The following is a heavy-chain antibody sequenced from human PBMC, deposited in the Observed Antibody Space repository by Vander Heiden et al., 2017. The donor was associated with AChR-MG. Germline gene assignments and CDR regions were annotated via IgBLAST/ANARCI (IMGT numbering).Heavy chain of an antibody. J-gene: IGHJ6*02. D-gene: IGHD5-18*01. CDR1: GGSISSYY. CDR3: ARGRGDTAMDDAGMYYYGMDV. Sequence: QVQLQESGPGLVKPSETLSPTCTASGGSISSYYWSWIRQPPGKGLEWIGYIYYSGSTNYNPSLKSRVTISVDTSKNQFSLKLSSVTAADTAVYYCARGRGDTAMDDAGMYYYGMDVWGQGTTVTVSS. CDR2: IYYSGST. V-gene: IGHV4-59*01.